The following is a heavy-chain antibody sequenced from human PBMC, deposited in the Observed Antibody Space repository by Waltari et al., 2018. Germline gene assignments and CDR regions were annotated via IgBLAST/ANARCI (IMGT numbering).Heavy chain of an antibody. CDR2: INHSGST. J-gene: IGHJ5*02. Sequence: QVQLQQWGAGLLKPSEPLSLTCAVYGGSFSGYYWTWTRQPPGKGLEWIGEINHSGSTNYNPSLKSRVTISVDTSKNQFSLKLSSVTAADTAVYYCARGSPTTVTTEGYWFDPWGQGTLVTVSS. D-gene: IGHD4-4*01. CDR3: ARGSPTTVTTEGYWFDP. V-gene: IGHV4-34*01. CDR1: GGSFSGYY.